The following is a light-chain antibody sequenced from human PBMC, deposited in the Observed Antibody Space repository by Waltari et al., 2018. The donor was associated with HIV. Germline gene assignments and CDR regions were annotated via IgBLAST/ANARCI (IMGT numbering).Light chain of an antibody. J-gene: IGLJ2*01. CDR2: EGS. Sequence: QSALTQPASVSGSPRQSTTISCTGTSSDVGSYNLASCYQQHPGKAPKLMIYEGSKRPSGVSNRFSGSKSGNTASLTISGLQAEDEADYYCCSYAGSSTLEVFGGGTKLTVL. V-gene: IGLV2-23*01. CDR1: SSDVGSYNL. CDR3: CSYAGSSTLEV.